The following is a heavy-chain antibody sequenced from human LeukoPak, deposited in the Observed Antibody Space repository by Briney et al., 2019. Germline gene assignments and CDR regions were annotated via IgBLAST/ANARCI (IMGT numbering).Heavy chain of an antibody. V-gene: IGHV3-9*01. CDR3: AKDRNRYCSSTSCSAFDI. D-gene: IGHD2-2*01. Sequence: GGPLRLSCAASGFTFDDYAMHWVRQAPGKGLEWVSGISWNSGSIGYADSVKGRFTISRDNAKNSLYLQMNSLRAEDTALYYCAKDRNRYCSSTSCSAFDIWGQGTMVTVSS. CDR1: GFTFDDYA. J-gene: IGHJ3*02. CDR2: ISWNSGSI.